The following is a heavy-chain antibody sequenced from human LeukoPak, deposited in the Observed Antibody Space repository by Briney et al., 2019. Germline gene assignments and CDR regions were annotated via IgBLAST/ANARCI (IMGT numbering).Heavy chain of an antibody. CDR1: GGSISSGSYY. J-gene: IGHJ4*02. CDR2: IYSSGST. CDR3: AREGTAAARGRLDY. D-gene: IGHD6-13*01. V-gene: IGHV4-61*09. Sequence: SETLSLTCTVSGGSISSGSYYWSWIRQPAGKGLEWIGHIYSSGSTNYNPSLESRVTISVDTSKNQFSLKLSSVTAADTAVYYCAREGTAAARGRLDYWGQGTLVTVSS.